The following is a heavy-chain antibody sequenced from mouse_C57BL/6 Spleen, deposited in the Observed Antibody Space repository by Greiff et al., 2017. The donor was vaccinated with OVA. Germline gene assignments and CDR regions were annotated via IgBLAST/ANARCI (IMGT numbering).Heavy chain of an antibody. J-gene: IGHJ2*01. CDR2: INPNNGGT. Sequence: VQLQQSGPELVKPGASVKIPCKASGYTFTDYNMDWVKQSHGKSLEWIGDINPNNGGTIYNQKFKGKATLTVDKSSSPAYMELRSLTSEDTAVYYCARVYYGNYLVFDYWGQGTTLTVSS. CDR3: ARVYYGNYLVFDY. V-gene: IGHV1-18*01. D-gene: IGHD2-1*01. CDR1: GYTFTDYN.